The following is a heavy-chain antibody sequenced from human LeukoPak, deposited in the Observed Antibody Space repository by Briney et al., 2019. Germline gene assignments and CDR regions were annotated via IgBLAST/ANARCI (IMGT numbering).Heavy chain of an antibody. D-gene: IGHD6-13*01. Sequence: ASVKVSCKASGYTFTSYDINWVRQATGQGLEWMGWMNPNSGNTGYAQKFQGRVAMTRNTSISTAYMELSSLRSEDTAVYYCARGPRSIAAAATRVSYFDYWGQGTLVTVSS. CDR2: MNPNSGNT. CDR1: GYTFTSYD. CDR3: ARGPRSIAAAATRVSYFDY. V-gene: IGHV1-8*01. J-gene: IGHJ4*02.